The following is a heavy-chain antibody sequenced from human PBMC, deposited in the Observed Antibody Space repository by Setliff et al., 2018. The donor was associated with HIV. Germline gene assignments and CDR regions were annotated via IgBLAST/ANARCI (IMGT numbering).Heavy chain of an antibody. D-gene: IGHD3-22*01. CDR2: IYYSGTP. V-gene: IGHV4-39*01. CDR3: ARATGDSGYPRFFHY. CDR1: GGFISSSLYY. J-gene: IGHJ4*02. Sequence: SETLSLTCSVSGGFISSSLYYWAWVRQPPGKGLEWIGAIYYSGTPHYNPSLKSRVTISVDTSKNQFSLKLSSVTAADTAVYYCARATGDSGYPRFFHYWGQGTLVTVSS.